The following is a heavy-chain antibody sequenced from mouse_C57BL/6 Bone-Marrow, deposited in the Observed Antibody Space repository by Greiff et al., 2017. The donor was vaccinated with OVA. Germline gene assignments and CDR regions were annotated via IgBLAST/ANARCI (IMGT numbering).Heavy chain of an antibody. J-gene: IGHJ2*01. Sequence: QVQLQQPGAELVMPGASVKLSCKASGYTFTSYWMHWVKQRPGQGLEWIGEIDPSDSYTNYNQKFKGKSTLTVDKSSSTAYMQLISLTSENSAVYYCARALSMITTGYYFDYWGQGTTLTVSA. V-gene: IGHV1-69*01. CDR1: GYTFTSYW. CDR2: IDPSDSYT. CDR3: ARALSMITTGYYFDY. D-gene: IGHD2-4*01.